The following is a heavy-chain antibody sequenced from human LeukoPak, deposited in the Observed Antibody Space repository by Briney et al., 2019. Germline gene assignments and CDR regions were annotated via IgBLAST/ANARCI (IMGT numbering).Heavy chain of an antibody. CDR2: IYSGGST. V-gene: IGHV3-53*01. Sequence: GGSLRLSCAASGFTVSSNYMSWVRRAPGKGLEWVSIIYSGGSTYYADSVKGRFTMSRDNSKNTVFLQMNGLRDEDTAVYYCTRGKLIVLVPAPIWGQGTMVTVSS. D-gene: IGHD2-2*01. CDR3: TRGKLIVLVPAPI. CDR1: GFTVSSNY. J-gene: IGHJ3*02.